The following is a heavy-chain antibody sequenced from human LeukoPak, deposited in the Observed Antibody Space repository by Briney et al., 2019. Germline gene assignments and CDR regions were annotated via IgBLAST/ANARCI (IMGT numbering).Heavy chain of an antibody. Sequence: GGSLRLSCAASGFTFSSYWMHWVRQAPGKGLVWVSRIKSDGSTTTYADSVKGRFTISRDNARNTLYLQMNSLRAEDTAVYYCARVVDTHFDYWGQGTLVTVSS. CDR1: GFTFSSYW. J-gene: IGHJ4*02. CDR3: ARVVDTHFDY. CDR2: IKSDGSTT. V-gene: IGHV3-74*01. D-gene: IGHD5-18*01.